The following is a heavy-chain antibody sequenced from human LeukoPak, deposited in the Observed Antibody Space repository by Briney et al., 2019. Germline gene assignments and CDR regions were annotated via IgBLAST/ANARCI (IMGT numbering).Heavy chain of an antibody. J-gene: IGHJ5*02. CDR2: INPNSGGT. D-gene: IGHD2-21*01. CDR1: GYSFTDY. CDR3: ARADRLHGGPYLIGP. V-gene: IGHV1-2*02. Sequence: GASVKVSCKTSGYSFTDYMHWVRQAPGQGLEWMGWINPNSGGTSSAQKFQGRVTMTRDTSITTVYMEVSWLTYDDTAIYYCARADRLHGGPYLIGPWGQGTLVTVSS.